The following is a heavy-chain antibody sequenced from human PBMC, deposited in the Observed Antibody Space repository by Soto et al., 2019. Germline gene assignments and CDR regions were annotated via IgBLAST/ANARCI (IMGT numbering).Heavy chain of an antibody. V-gene: IGHV3-33*01. Sequence: PVGSLRLSCAASGFTFSSYGMHWVRQAPGQGLEWVAVIWYDGSNKYYADSVKGRFTISRDNSKNTLYLQMNSLRAEDTAVYYCARDRGDDSSQSDAFDIWGQGTMVTVSS. CDR2: IWYDGSNK. CDR3: ARDRGDDSSQSDAFDI. J-gene: IGHJ3*02. D-gene: IGHD3-22*01. CDR1: GFTFSSYG.